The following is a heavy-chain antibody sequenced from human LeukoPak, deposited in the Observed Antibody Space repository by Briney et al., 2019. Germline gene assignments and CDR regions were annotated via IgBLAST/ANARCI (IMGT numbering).Heavy chain of an antibody. D-gene: IGHD3-22*01. J-gene: IGHJ3*02. CDR3: AKVQTRSGYYNGDAFDI. CDR2: ISGSGGST. CDR1: GFTFSSYA. Sequence: QTGGSLRLSCAASGFTFSSYAMSWVRQAPGKGLEWVSAISGSGGSTYYADSVKGRFTISRDNSKNTLYLQMNSLRAEDTAVYYCAKVQTRSGYYNGDAFDIWGQGTMVTVSS. V-gene: IGHV3-23*01.